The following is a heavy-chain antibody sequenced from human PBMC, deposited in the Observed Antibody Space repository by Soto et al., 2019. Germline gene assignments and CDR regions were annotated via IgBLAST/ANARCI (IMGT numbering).Heavy chain of an antibody. CDR2: ISWNSGSI. Sequence: EVQLVESGGGLVQPGRSLRLSCAASGFTFDDYAMHWVRQAPGKGLEWVSGISWNSGSIGYADSVKGRFTISRDNAKNSLYLQMNSLRAEDTALYYCAKDIQDSGCGIDVWGQGTTVTVSS. V-gene: IGHV3-9*01. CDR1: GFTFDDYA. D-gene: IGHD6-19*01. CDR3: AKDIQDSGCGIDV. J-gene: IGHJ6*02.